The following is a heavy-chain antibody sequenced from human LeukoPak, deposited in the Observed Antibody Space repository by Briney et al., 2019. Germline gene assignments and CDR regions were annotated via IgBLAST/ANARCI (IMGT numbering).Heavy chain of an antibody. CDR2: IYSGGST. CDR3: ASEWGGANWNPTT. D-gene: IGHD1-1*01. Sequence: GALRHSCAASGFTVSSNYMSWVRQAPGKGLEWVSVIYSGGSTYYADSVKGRFTIARDNSKNTLYLQMNSLRAEDTAVYYCASEWGGANWNPTTWGQGTLVTVSS. J-gene: IGHJ5*02. CDR1: GFTVSSNY. V-gene: IGHV3-53*01.